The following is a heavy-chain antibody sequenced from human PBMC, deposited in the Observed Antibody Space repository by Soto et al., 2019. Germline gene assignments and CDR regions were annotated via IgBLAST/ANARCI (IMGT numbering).Heavy chain of an antibody. CDR3: AKTTDAAAAFDY. Sequence: GGSLRLSCAASGFGFSGYAMHWVRQAPDKGLEWVALISYDGSEKYYGDSVKGRFTTSRDNSKNTLYLQMNSLRTEDTAVYYCAKTTDAAAAFDYWGQGTLVTVSS. CDR1: GFGFSGYA. V-gene: IGHV3-30*18. D-gene: IGHD2-2*01. CDR2: ISYDGSEK. J-gene: IGHJ4*02.